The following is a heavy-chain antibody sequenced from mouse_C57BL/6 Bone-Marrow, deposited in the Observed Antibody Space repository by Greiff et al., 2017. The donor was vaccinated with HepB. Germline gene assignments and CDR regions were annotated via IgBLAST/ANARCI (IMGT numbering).Heavy chain of an antibody. J-gene: IGHJ1*03. D-gene: IGHD1-1*01. Sequence: EVKLLESGGGLVQPGGSMKLSCAASGFTFSDAWMDWVRQSPEKGLEWVAEIRNKANNHATYYAESVKGRFTISRDDSKSSVYLQMNSLRAEDTGIYYCTRENYYGSSSYWYFDVWGTGTTVTVSS. CDR3: TRENYYGSSSYWYFDV. V-gene: IGHV6-6*01. CDR1: GFTFSDAW. CDR2: IRNKANNHAT.